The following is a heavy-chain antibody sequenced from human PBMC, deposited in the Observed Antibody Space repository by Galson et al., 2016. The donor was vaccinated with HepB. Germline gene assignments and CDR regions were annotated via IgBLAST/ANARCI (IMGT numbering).Heavy chain of an antibody. Sequence: SLRLSCAASGFTFSSYWMHWVRQAPGKGLEWVGRIETEAEGGATDYATPVKGRFTISRSDSNNTVFLQLNSLKTEDTAVYYCATFSGLWGQGTLVTVSS. CDR2: IETEAEGGAT. CDR3: ATFSGL. CDR1: GFTFSSYW. V-gene: IGHV3-15*04. J-gene: IGHJ4*02.